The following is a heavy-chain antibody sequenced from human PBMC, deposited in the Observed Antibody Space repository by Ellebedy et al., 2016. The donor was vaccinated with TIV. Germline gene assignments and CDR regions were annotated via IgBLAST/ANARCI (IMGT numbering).Heavy chain of an antibody. CDR1: GYTFTSFS. CDR3: AREGSSPDNWFDP. D-gene: IGHD3-10*01. Sequence: AASVKVSCKASGYTFTSFSMHWVRQAPGQGLEWMGIINPSGGSTSYAQKFQGRVTMTRDTSTSTVYMELSSLRSEDTAVYYCAREGSSPDNWFDPWGQGTLVTVSS. V-gene: IGHV1-46*01. J-gene: IGHJ5*02. CDR2: INPSGGST.